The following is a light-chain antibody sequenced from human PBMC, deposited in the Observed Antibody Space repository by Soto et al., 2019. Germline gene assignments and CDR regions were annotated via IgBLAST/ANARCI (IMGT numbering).Light chain of an antibody. V-gene: IGLV2-14*01. CDR1: SRDFGGYNY. Sequence: QSLLTQPAPLSGAPGQSITTSCTGTSRDFGGYNYVSWYQQHPGKAPKFMIYDVSNRPSGVSNRFSGSKSGNTASLTISGLQAEDEVDYYCGSYTSSSSLYVFGTGTKVTVL. J-gene: IGLJ1*01. CDR2: DVS. CDR3: GSYTSSSSLYV.